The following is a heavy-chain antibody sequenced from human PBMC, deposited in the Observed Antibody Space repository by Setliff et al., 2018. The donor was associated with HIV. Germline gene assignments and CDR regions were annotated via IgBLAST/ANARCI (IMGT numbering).Heavy chain of an antibody. J-gene: IGHJ4*02. CDR2: IKQDGSEK. V-gene: IGHV3-7*01. Sequence: AGGSLRLSCAASGFTFSSYWMSWVRQAPGKGLEWVANIKQDGSEKYYVDSVKGRFTISRDNAKNSLSLQMNSLRAEDTAVYYCARMVRSGYDRGYFDSWGQGTLVTVSS. CDR3: ARMVRSGYDRGYFDS. CDR1: GFTFSSYW. D-gene: IGHD5-12*01.